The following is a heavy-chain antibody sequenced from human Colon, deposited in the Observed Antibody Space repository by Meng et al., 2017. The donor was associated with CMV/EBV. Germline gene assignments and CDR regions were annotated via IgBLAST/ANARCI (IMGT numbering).Heavy chain of an antibody. CDR3: VRSSGWSLFDY. Sequence: QVQLMQSGAGVKEPGASVKVPCKTSGYTFSDYYMHWVRQAPGQGLEWMGWIRSDGSATNYAQKFRGRVTMTRDASVSTAYMELSGLTSGDTAVYFCVRSSGWSLFDYWGPGALVTVSS. V-gene: IGHV1-2*02. CDR1: GYTFSDYY. J-gene: IGHJ4*02. CDR2: IRSDGSAT. D-gene: IGHD6-19*01.